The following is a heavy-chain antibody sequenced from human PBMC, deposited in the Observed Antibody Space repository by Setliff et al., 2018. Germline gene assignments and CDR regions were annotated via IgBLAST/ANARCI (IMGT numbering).Heavy chain of an antibody. J-gene: IGHJ6*03. CDR2: TIPMFDTT. Sequence: SVKVSCKASGATFSSYGISWVRQAPGQGLEWMGGTIPMFDTTEYAQKFQGRLTIITDESTNTAFMQLSSLRSDDTAVYYCVREGVDSRSSTDYRYYMDVWGKGTTVTVSS. CDR1: GATFSSYG. D-gene: IGHD3-22*01. V-gene: IGHV1-69*05. CDR3: VREGVDSRSSTDYRYYMDV.